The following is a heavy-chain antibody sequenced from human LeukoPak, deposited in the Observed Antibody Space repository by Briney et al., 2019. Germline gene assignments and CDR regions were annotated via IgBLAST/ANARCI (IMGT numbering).Heavy chain of an antibody. CDR2: IFVGSGNT. Sequence: SVKVSCKASGFTFTSSAVQWVRQARGQRLEWIGWIFVGSGNTNYAQKFQERVTITRDMSTSTAYMELSSLRSEDTAVYYCAASPDYYDSSGYSYYFDYWGQGTLVTVSS. V-gene: IGHV1-58*01. CDR1: GFTFTSSA. J-gene: IGHJ4*02. D-gene: IGHD3-22*01. CDR3: AASPDYYDSSGYSYYFDY.